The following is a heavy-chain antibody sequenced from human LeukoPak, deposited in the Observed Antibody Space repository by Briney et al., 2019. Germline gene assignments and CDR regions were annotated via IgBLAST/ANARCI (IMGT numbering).Heavy chain of an antibody. D-gene: IGHD3-22*01. CDR3: ARDAPLTYYYDSSGYYYEDY. CDR1: GYTFTGYY. Sequence: ASVKVSCKGSGYTFTGYYMHWVRQAPGQGLEWMGRINPNSGGTNYAQKFQGRVTMTRDTSISTAYMELSRLRSDDTAVYYCARDAPLTYYYDSSGYYYEDYWGQGTLVTVSS. V-gene: IGHV1-2*06. CDR2: INPNSGGT. J-gene: IGHJ4*02.